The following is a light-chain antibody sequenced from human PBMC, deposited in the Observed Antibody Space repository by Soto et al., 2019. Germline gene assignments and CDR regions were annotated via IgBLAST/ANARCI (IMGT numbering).Light chain of an antibody. V-gene: IGKV1-33*01. J-gene: IGKJ1*01. CDR3: QQYESLPRT. CDR1: QGINYY. CDR2: DAS. Sequence: DIQVTQSPSSLSASVGDSVTITCQATQGINYYLYWYQLKPGKAPKVLIYDASNLETGVPSRFGGSGSGTEFTLTISSLQPEDFATYYCQQYESLPRTFGQGTKVDIK.